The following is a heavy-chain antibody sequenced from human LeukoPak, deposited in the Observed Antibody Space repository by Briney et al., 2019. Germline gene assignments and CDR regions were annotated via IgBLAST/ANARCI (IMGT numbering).Heavy chain of an antibody. V-gene: IGHV1-2*06. J-gene: IGHJ4*02. CDR2: INPNSGGT. CDR1: GLTISSYA. D-gene: IGHD4-23*01. CDR3: ARASVVTPLVSAFDY. Sequence: PGGSLRLSCAASGLTISSYAMHWVRQAPGQGLEWMGRINPNSGGTNYAQKFQGRVTMTRDTSISTAYMELSRLRSDDTAVYYCARASVVTPLVSAFDYWGQGTLVTVSS.